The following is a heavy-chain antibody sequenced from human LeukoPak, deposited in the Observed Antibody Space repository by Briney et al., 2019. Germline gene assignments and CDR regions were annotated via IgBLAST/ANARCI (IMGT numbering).Heavy chain of an antibody. CDR2: IYHSGST. D-gene: IGHD5-18*01. CDR1: GYSISSGYY. V-gene: IGHV4-38-2*01. J-gene: IGHJ4*02. Sequence: SETLSLTCAVSGYSISSGYYWGWVRQPPGKRVGWVGSIYHSGSTYYNPSLKSRVTISADTSKNQFSLKLSSVTAADTAVYYCARHISGYSYSDYWGQGTLVTVSS. CDR3: ARHISGYSYSDY.